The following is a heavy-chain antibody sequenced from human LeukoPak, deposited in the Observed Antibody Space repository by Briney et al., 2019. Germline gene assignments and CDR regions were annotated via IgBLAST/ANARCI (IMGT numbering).Heavy chain of an antibody. CDR2: ISSSGSTI. D-gene: IGHD6-19*01. Sequence: GGSLRLSCAASGFTFSDYYMSWIRQAPGKGLEWVSYISSSGSTIYYADSVKGRFTISRDNAKNSLYLQMNSLRAEDTAVYYCAKNRGIAVAASFDYWGQGTLVTVSS. J-gene: IGHJ4*02. CDR3: AKNRGIAVAASFDY. V-gene: IGHV3-11*01. CDR1: GFTFSDYY.